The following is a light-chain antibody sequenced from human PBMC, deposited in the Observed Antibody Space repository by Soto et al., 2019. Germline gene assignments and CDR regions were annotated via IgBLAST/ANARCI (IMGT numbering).Light chain of an antibody. CDR3: QQYGSSPRLT. CDR2: GAS. Sequence: EIVLTQSPGTLSLSPGERATLSCRASQSVSSSYLAWYKQKPGQAPRLLIYGASSRATGIPDRFSGSGSGTDLTLTISRLEPEDFAVYYCQQYGSSPRLTFGGGTKVEIK. CDR1: QSVSSSY. J-gene: IGKJ4*01. V-gene: IGKV3-20*01.